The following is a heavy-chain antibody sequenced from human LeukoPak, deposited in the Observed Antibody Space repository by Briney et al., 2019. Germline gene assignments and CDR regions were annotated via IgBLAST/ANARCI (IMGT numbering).Heavy chain of an antibody. J-gene: IGHJ4*02. CDR3: AKERQTGDYFTSDF. CDR2: INGRGDST. Sequence: GGSLRLSCAASGFSFSTYTMNWVRQAPGKGPEWVSAINGRGDSTFYADSVKGQFTISRDNSKSTVYLQMNSLRADDTAVYYCAKERQTGDYFTSDFWGQGTLVTVSS. V-gene: IGHV3-23*01. CDR1: GFSFSTYT. D-gene: IGHD4-17*01.